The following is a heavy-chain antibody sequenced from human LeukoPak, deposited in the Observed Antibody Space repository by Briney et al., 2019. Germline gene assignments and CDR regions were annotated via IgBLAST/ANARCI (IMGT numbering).Heavy chain of an antibody. CDR3: ARVGPTAFDAFDI. CDR2: INPSGGST. J-gene: IGHJ3*02. Sequence: ASVKVSCKASGYTFTSYYVHWVRQAPGQGLEWMGIINPSGGSTSYAQKFQGRVTMTRDTSTSTVYMELSSLRSGDTAVYYCARVGPTAFDAFDIWGQGTMVTVSS. CDR1: GYTFTSYY. V-gene: IGHV1-46*01. D-gene: IGHD1-26*01.